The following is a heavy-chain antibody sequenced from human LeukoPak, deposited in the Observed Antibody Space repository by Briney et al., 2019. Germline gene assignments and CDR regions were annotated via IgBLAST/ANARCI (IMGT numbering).Heavy chain of an antibody. V-gene: IGHV1-2*06. Sequence: GASVKVSCKASGYTFTGYYMHWVRQAPGQGLEWMGRINPNSGGTNYAQKFQGRVTMTRDTSISTAYMELRSLRSDDTAVYYCARDWDYVWGSYRANDFDYWGQGTLVTVSS. CDR3: ARDWDYVWGSYRANDFDY. CDR1: GYTFTGYY. CDR2: INPNSGGT. D-gene: IGHD3-16*02. J-gene: IGHJ4*02.